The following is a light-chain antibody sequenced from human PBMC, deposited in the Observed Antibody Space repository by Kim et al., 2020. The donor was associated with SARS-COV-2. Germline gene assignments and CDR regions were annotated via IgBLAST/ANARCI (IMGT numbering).Light chain of an antibody. J-gene: IGLJ2*01. CDR2: DVS. Sequence: QSALTQPASVSGSPGQSITISCTGTSSDIGGYNYVSWYQQHPGKAPKLMIYDVSKRSSGVSNRFSGSKSGNTASLTISGLHAEDEADYYCSSITSSSTGVFGGGTQLTVL. CDR1: SSDIGGYNY. V-gene: IGLV2-14*01. CDR3: SSITSSSTGV.